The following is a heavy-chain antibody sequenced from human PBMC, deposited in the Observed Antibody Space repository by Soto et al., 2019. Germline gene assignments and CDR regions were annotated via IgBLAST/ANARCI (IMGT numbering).Heavy chain of an antibody. CDR3: ARGRYGDY. CDR2: ISAHNGNT. Sequence: QVHLVQSGAEVKKPGVSVKVSCKCSGYTFTSYGITWVRQAPGQGLEWMGWISAHNGNTDYAQKLQGRVTVTRDTSTSTAYMELRSLRSDDTAVYYCARGRYGDYWGQGALVTVSS. V-gene: IGHV1-18*01. D-gene: IGHD1-1*01. CDR1: GYTFTSYG. J-gene: IGHJ4*02.